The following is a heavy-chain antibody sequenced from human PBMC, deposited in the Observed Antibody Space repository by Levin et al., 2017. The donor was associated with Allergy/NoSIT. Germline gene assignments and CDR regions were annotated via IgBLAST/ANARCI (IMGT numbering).Heavy chain of an antibody. Sequence: SVKVSCKASGGTFSSYAISWVRQAPGQGLEWMGGIIPIFGTANYAQKFQGRVTITADESTSTAYMELSSLRSEDTAVYYCARVGSYGIDAFDIWGQGTMVTVSS. V-gene: IGHV1-69*13. D-gene: IGHD5-18*01. J-gene: IGHJ3*02. CDR2: IIPIFGTA. CDR1: GGTFSSYA. CDR3: ARVGSYGIDAFDI.